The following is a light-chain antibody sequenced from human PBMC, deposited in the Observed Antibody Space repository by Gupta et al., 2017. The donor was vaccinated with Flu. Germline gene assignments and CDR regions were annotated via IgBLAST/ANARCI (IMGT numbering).Light chain of an antibody. J-gene: IGKJ4*01. V-gene: IGKV3-11*01. CDR3: QQRINGPPVDS. Sequence: EIVLTQSPVALSLSPGERTTLSCRASQSIAGYLAWYQQRPGQAPKLLIYDTSIRASGIPARFSGSGSETDFTLTISSLEPEDFAVYYCQQRINGPPVDSFGGGTKVEIK. CDR1: QSIAGY. CDR2: DTS.